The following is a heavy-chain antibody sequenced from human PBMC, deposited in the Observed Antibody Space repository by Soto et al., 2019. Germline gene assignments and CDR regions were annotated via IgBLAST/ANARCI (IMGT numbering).Heavy chain of an antibody. V-gene: IGHV1-69*06. CDR2: IIPIFGTA. CDR3: ARKVGAREYYFDY. D-gene: IGHD1-26*01. J-gene: IGHJ4*02. Sequence: SVKVSCKASGGTFSSYAISWVRQAPGQGLEWMGGIIPIFGTANYAQKFQGRVTITADKSTSTAYMELSSLRSEDTAVYYCARKVGAREYYFDYWGQGTLVTVSS. CDR1: GGTFSSYA.